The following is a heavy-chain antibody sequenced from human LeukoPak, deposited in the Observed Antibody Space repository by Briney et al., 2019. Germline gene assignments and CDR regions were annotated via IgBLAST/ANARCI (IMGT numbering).Heavy chain of an antibody. CDR3: AKDPDIVATIVLADY. D-gene: IGHD5-12*01. CDR1: GFTFSSYW. V-gene: IGHV3-23*01. CDR2: ISGSGGST. J-gene: IGHJ4*02. Sequence: GGSLRLSCAASGFTFSSYWMHWVRQAPGKGLEWVSAISGSGGSTYYADSVKGRFTISRDNSKNTLYLQINSLRAEDTAVYYCAKDPDIVATIVLADYWGQGTLVTVSS.